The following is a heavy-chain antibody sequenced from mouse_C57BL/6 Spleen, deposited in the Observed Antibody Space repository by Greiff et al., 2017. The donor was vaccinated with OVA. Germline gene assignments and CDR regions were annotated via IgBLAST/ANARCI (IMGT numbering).Heavy chain of an antibody. CDR3: ARSAYYSNPYAMDY. D-gene: IGHD2-5*01. CDR1: GYTFTSYW. CDR2: IYPGSGST. V-gene: IGHV1-55*01. Sequence: VQLQESGAELVKPGASVKMSCKASGYTFTSYWITWVKQRPGQGLEWIGDIYPGSGSTNYNEKFKSKATLTVDTSSSTAYMQLSSLTSEDSAVYYCARSAYYSNPYAMDYWGQGTSVTVSS. J-gene: IGHJ4*01.